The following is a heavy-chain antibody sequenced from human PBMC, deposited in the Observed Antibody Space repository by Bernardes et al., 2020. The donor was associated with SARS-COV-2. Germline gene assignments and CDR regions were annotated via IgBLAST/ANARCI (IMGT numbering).Heavy chain of an antibody. CDR3: ARSDYYDSSGWDYYYYGMDV. J-gene: IGHJ6*02. Sequence: SETLSLTCTVSGGSINSHYWTWIRQPPGKGLEWIGYFHYTGSTKYNPSLKSRVTISGETSKNQLSLKLNSVTAADTAVYYCARSDYYDSSGWDYYYYGMDVWGQGTTVTVSS. CDR1: GGSINSHY. D-gene: IGHD3-22*01. CDR2: FHYTGST. V-gene: IGHV4-59*11.